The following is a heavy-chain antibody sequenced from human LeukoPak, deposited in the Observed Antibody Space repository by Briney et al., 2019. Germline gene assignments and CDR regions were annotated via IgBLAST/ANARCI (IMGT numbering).Heavy chain of an antibody. Sequence: ASVKVSCKASGYTFTSYDINWVPQATGQGLEWMGWMNPNSGNTGYAQKFQGRVTMTRNTSISTAYMELSSLRSEDTAVYYCARGYVLLWFGELLGWFDPWGQGTLVTVSS. CDR3: ARGYVLLWFGELLGWFDP. J-gene: IGHJ5*02. CDR2: MNPNSGNT. V-gene: IGHV1-8*01. D-gene: IGHD3-10*01. CDR1: GYTFTSYD.